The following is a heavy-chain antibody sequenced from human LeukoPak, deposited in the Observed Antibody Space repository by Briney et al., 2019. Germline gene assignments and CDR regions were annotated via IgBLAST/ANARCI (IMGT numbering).Heavy chain of an antibody. CDR3: ARVSGDALHSVVPGALFDY. CDR2: ISAYNGNT. CDR1: GYTFTSYG. Sequence: ASVKVSCKASGYTFTSYGISWVRQAPGQGLEWMGWISAYNGNTNYAQKLQGRVTITTDTSTSTAYMELRSLRSDDTAVYYCARVSGDALHSVVPGALFDYWGQGTLVTVSS. V-gene: IGHV1-18*01. D-gene: IGHD2-2*01. J-gene: IGHJ4*02.